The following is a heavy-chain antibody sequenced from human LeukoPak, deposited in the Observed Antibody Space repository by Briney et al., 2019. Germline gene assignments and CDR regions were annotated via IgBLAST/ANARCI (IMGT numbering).Heavy chain of an antibody. CDR2: VYYSGST. V-gene: IGHV4-59*02. CDR1: GGSVSGYY. D-gene: IGHD2-15*01. J-gene: IGHJ4*02. CDR3: ARIHRYCSGGACYVLDN. Sequence: SETLSLTCVVSGGSVSGYYWGWIRQPPGRGLEWIGYVYYSGSTNYNPSFKGRITISVDTSRNQFSLQLSSVTAADTAVYYCARIHRYCSGGACYVLDNWGQGTLVAVSS.